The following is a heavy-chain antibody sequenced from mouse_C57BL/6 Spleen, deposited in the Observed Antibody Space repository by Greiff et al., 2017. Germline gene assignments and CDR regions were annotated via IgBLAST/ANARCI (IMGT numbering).Heavy chain of an antibody. D-gene: IGHD2-4*01. Sequence: EVKLMESGGGLVKPGGSLKLSCAASGFTFSDYGMHWVRQAPEKGLEWVAYISSGSSTIYYADTVKGRFTISQDNAKNTLFLQMTSLRSEDTAMYYCSRRDYGFDYWGQGTTLTVSS. CDR3: SRRDYGFDY. J-gene: IGHJ2*01. V-gene: IGHV5-17*01. CDR1: GFTFSDYG. CDR2: ISSGSSTI.